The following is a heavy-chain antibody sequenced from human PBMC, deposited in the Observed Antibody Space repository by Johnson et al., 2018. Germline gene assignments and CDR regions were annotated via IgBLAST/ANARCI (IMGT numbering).Heavy chain of an antibody. V-gene: IGHV3-21*06. CDR2: ISSSSSSI. Sequence: VQLVQAGGGLVKPRVSLRLSCAASGFTFSSYTMNWVRQAPGKGLEWVSSISSSSSSIYYVDSVKGRFTITRENAKSLLYLRMNSLRAEDTAIYYCAREPPLPPPYYYYYMDVWGKGTTVTVSS. CDR1: GFTFSSYT. CDR3: AREPPLPPPYYYYYMDV. J-gene: IGHJ6*03.